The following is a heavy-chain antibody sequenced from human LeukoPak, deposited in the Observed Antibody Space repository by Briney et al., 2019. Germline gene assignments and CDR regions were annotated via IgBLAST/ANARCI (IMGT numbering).Heavy chain of an antibody. V-gene: IGHV3-21*01. J-gene: IGHJ3*02. CDR2: ISSSSSYI. D-gene: IGHD2-2*01. Sequence: GGSLRLSCAASGFTFSSYSMNWVRQAPGKGLEWVSSISSSSSYIYYADSVKGRFTISRDNAKNSLYLQMNSLRAEDTAVYYCARDPDGLVQLLDPAAFDIWGQGTMVTVSS. CDR3: ARDPDGLVQLLDPAAFDI. CDR1: GFTFSSYS.